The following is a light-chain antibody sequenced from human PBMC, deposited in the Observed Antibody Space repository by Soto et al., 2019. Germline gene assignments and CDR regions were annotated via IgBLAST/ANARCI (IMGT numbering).Light chain of an antibody. V-gene: IGKV3-11*01. J-gene: IGKJ1*01. CDR3: QERSHWT. CDR1: VMISTY. CDR2: DAS. Sequence: EIVLTQSPVTLSLYPGQRATLSCRASVMISTYVAWYQQKPGQAPRLLIYDASNRATGVPARFSGSGSGTDFTLTISALEPEDFAVYYCQERSHWTFGRGTKVEI.